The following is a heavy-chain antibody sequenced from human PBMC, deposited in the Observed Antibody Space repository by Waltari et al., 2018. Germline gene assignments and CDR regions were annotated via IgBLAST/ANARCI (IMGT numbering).Heavy chain of an antibody. V-gene: IGHV4-30-4*08. J-gene: IGHJ2*01. CDR3: ARGRYYYLSGPGTSQWYFDL. Sequence: QVQLQESGPGLVKPSQTLSLICTVSGGSISSGDYYWSWLRQPPGKGLEWIGYSYCTGSTYYNPSLKSRVTISVDTSKNQFSLNLKSVTAADTAVYYCARGRYYYLSGPGTSQWYFDLWGRGTLVTVSS. D-gene: IGHD3-10*01. CDR1: GGSISSGDYY. CDR2: SYCTGST.